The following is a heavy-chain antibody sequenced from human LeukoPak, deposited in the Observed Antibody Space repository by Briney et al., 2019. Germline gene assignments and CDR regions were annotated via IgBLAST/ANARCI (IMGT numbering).Heavy chain of an antibody. V-gene: IGHV3-21*01. CDR2: ISSSSSYI. Sequence: GGSLRLSCAASGFTFSSYSMNWVRQAPGKGLEWVSSISSSSSYIYYADSVKGRFTISRDNAKNTLYLQMNSLRAEDTAVYYCAKDIRRGYSYGYLGFDYWGQGTLVTVSS. CDR1: GFTFSSYS. CDR3: AKDIRRGYSYGYLGFDY. D-gene: IGHD5-18*01. J-gene: IGHJ4*02.